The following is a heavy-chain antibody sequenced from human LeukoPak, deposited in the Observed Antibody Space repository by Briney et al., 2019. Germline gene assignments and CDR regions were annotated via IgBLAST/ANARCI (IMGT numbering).Heavy chain of an antibody. CDR1: GFTFSDYG. CDR2: IWYDGTNK. J-gene: IGHJ4*02. CDR3: ARDRYEIQRDYFDY. V-gene: IGHV3-33*01. Sequence: GGSLRLSCTASGFTFSDYGMHWVRQAPGKGLEWVAFIWYDGTNKYYVDSVKGRFTISRDNSKNTLYLQMNSLRADDTAVYYCARDRYEIQRDYFDYWGQGILVTVSS. D-gene: IGHD5-18*01.